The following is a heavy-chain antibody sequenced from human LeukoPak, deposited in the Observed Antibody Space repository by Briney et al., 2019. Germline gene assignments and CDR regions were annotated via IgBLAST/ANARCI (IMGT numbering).Heavy chain of an antibody. J-gene: IGHJ6*03. CDR2: IIPIFGTA. CDR3: ARAVRITIFGVASYYYYMDV. D-gene: IGHD3-3*01. Sequence: GASVKVSCKASGGTFSSYAISWVRQAPGQGLEWMGGIIPIFGTANYAQKFQGRVTITTDESTSTAYMELSSLRSEDTAVYYCARAVRITIFGVASYYYYMDVWGKGTTVTVSS. V-gene: IGHV1-69*05. CDR1: GGTFSSYA.